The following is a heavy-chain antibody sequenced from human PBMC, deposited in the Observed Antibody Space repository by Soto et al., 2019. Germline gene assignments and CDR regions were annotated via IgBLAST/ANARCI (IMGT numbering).Heavy chain of an antibody. J-gene: IGHJ4*02. D-gene: IGHD6-13*01. Sequence: GGSLRLSCAASGFSFSDYYMSWIRQAPGKGLEWVSYISSSSSYTNYADSVKGRFTISRDNAKNSLYLQMNSLRAEDTAVYYCARTAAAGDYWGQGTLVTVPS. CDR3: ARTAAAGDY. V-gene: IGHV3-11*06. CDR1: GFSFSDYY. CDR2: ISSSSSYT.